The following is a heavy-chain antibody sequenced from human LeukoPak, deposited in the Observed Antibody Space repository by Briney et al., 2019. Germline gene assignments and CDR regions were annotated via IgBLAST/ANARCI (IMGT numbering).Heavy chain of an antibody. J-gene: IGHJ4*02. CDR3: ARSYEVGYSYGYYFDY. D-gene: IGHD5-18*01. V-gene: IGHV4-59*01. Sequence: SETLSLTCTVSGGSISSYYWSWIRQPPGKGLEWIGYIYYSGSTNYNPSLKSRVTISVDTSKNQFSLKLSSVTAADTAVYYCARSYEVGYSYGYYFDYWGQGTLVTVSS. CDR2: IYYSGST. CDR1: GGSISSYY.